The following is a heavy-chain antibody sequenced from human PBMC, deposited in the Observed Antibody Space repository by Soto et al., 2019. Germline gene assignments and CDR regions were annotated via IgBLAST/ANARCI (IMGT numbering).Heavy chain of an antibody. CDR1: GYTFTSYG. Sequence: QVQLVQSGAEVKKPGASVKVSCKASGYTFTSYGINWVRQAPGQGLEWMGWISAYDGNTDYAQNLQGRVTMTTDTSTSTAYMELRSLRSDDTAVYYCARARGLRPFPYYFDYWGQGTLVTVSS. J-gene: IGHJ4*02. CDR3: ARARGLRPFPYYFDY. D-gene: IGHD2-21*01. CDR2: ISAYDGNT. V-gene: IGHV1-18*01.